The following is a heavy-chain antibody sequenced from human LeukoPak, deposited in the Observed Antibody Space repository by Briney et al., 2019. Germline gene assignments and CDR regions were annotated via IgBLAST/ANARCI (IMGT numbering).Heavy chain of an antibody. CDR1: GGSISSYY. V-gene: IGHV4-59*08. CDR3: ARHPIVVVPAAPSPWFDP. D-gene: IGHD2-2*01. Sequence: SETLSLTCTVSGGSISSYYWSWIRQPPGKGLEWIGYIYYSGSTNYNPSLKSRVTISVDTSKNQFSLKLSSVTAADTAVYYCARHPIVVVPAAPSPWFDPWGQGTLVTVSS. J-gene: IGHJ5*02. CDR2: IYYSGST.